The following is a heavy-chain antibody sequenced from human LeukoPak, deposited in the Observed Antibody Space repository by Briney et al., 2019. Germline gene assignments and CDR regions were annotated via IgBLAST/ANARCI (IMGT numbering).Heavy chain of an antibody. D-gene: IGHD1-26*01. CDR1: GFTFSSYA. CDR2: ISGSGGST. Sequence: GGSLRLSCAASGFTFSSYAMSWVRQAPGKGLEWVSTISGSGGSTYYADSVKGRFTISRDNSKNTLYLQMNGLRAEDTAVYYCAKDPGVNEWELLSYFDYWGQGTLVTVSS. CDR3: AKDPGVNEWELLSYFDY. J-gene: IGHJ4*02. V-gene: IGHV3-23*01.